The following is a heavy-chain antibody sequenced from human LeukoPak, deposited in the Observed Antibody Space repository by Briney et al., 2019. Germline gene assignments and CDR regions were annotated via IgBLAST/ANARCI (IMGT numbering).Heavy chain of an antibody. CDR1: GFTFSSYA. J-gene: IGHJ4*02. Sequence: GGSLRLSCAASGFTFSSYAMSWLRQAPGKGLEWVSSTSVSSDSTYYADSVKGRFTISRDNSKNTLYLQMNSLRAEDTAVYYCAKGGHSVIVVKIYYWGQGTLVTVSS. CDR2: TSVSSDST. D-gene: IGHD3-22*01. V-gene: IGHV3-23*01. CDR3: AKGGHSVIVVKIYY.